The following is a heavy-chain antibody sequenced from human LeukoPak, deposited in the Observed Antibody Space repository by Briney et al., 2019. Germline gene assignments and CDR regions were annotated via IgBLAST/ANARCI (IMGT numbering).Heavy chain of an antibody. Sequence: GASVKVSCKASGGTFGSYAISWVRQAPGQGLEWMGGIIPIFGTANYAQKFQGRVTITADESTSTAYMELSSLRSEDTAVYYCARARDCSSTSCYGVSWFDPWGQGTLVTVSS. V-gene: IGHV1-69*13. CDR1: GGTFGSYA. CDR2: IIPIFGTA. D-gene: IGHD2-2*01. J-gene: IGHJ5*02. CDR3: ARARDCSSTSCYGVSWFDP.